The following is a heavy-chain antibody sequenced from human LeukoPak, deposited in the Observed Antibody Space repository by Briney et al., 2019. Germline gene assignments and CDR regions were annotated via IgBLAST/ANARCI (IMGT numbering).Heavy chain of an antibody. D-gene: IGHD4-23*01. CDR1: GGSISSGSYY. Sequence: PSETLSLTCTVSGGSISSGSYYWSWIRQPAGTGLEWIGRIYTSGSTNYNPSLKSRVTIPVDTSKNQFSLKLSSVTAADTAVYYCARDLITVVTPGWYYYYGMDVWGQGTTVTVSS. CDR3: ARDLITVVTPGWYYYYGMDV. V-gene: IGHV4-61*02. J-gene: IGHJ6*02. CDR2: IYTSGST.